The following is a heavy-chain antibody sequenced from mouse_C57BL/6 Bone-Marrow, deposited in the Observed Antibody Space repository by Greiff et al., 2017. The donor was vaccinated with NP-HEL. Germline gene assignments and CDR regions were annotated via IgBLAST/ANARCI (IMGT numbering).Heavy chain of an antibody. CDR1: GYTFTSYW. Sequence: QVQLQQPGAELVKPGASVKMSCKASGYTFTSYWITWVKQRPGQGLEWIGDIYPGSGSTNYHEKFKSKATLTVDTSSSTAYMQLSSLTSEDSAVYYCARPMVTTWKAFYYYAMDYWGQGTSVTVSA. D-gene: IGHD2-1*01. CDR3: ARPMVTTWKAFYYYAMDY. CDR2: IYPGSGST. V-gene: IGHV1-55*01. J-gene: IGHJ4*01.